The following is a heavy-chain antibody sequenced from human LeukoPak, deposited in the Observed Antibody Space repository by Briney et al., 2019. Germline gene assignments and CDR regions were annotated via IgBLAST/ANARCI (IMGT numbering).Heavy chain of an antibody. CDR1: GFTFSSYG. CDR3: AREFSGSNYGFPFDY. V-gene: IGHV3-23*01. J-gene: IGHJ4*02. Sequence: PGGSLRLSCAASGFTFSSYGMSWVRQAPGKGLEWVSAISGSGGSTYYADSVKGRFTISRDNAKNSLYLQMNSLRAEDTAVYYCAREFSGSNYGFPFDYWGQGTLVTVSS. D-gene: IGHD1-26*01. CDR2: ISGSGGST.